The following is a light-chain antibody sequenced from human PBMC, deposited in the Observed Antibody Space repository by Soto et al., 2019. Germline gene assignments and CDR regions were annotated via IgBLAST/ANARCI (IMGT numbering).Light chain of an antibody. J-gene: IGLJ1*01. CDR1: SPNIGSNT. Sequence: QSVLTQPPSASATPGQRVTISCSGSSPNIGSNTVNWYQQVPGTAPKLLIYSDNQRPSGVPDRFSGSKSGTSASLAISGLQSEDEAHYYCAAWDDSLTGPWVFGTGTQLTVL. V-gene: IGLV1-44*01. CDR2: SDN. CDR3: AAWDDSLTGPWV.